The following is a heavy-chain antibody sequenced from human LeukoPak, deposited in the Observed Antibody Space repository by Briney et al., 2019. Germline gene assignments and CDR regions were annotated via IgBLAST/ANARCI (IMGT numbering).Heavy chain of an antibody. Sequence: GASVKVSCKASGYTFSNYGITWVRQAPGQGLEWMGWISAHNGNTKYAQNLQGRVTMTTDTSTSTAYMELRRLTSDDTAVYYCARESYCSGGNCYSGTDDYWGQGTLASVSS. V-gene: IGHV1-18*01. D-gene: IGHD2-15*01. CDR2: ISAHNGNT. CDR1: GYTFSNYG. J-gene: IGHJ4*02. CDR3: ARESYCSGGNCYSGTDDY.